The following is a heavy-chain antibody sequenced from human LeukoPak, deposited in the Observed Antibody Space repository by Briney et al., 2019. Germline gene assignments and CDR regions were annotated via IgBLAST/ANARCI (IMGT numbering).Heavy chain of an antibody. CDR2: ISGSGGST. Sequence: GGFLRLSCAASGFTFSSYAMSWVRQAPGEGLEWVSAISGSGGSTYYADSVKGRFTISSDDSKNTLYLQMNSLRAEDTAVYYCAKDRWRRSSWGFDYWGQGTLVTVSS. J-gene: IGHJ4*02. CDR3: AKDRWRRSSWGFDY. D-gene: IGHD6-6*01. CDR1: GFTFSSYA. V-gene: IGHV3-23*01.